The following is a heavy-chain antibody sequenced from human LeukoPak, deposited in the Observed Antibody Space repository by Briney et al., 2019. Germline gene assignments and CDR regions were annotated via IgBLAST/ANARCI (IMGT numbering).Heavy chain of an antibody. CDR3: AKDFSSVTMVRCDY. D-gene: IGHD3-10*01. CDR2: IRYDGSNK. CDR1: GFTFSSYG. J-gene: IGHJ4*02. V-gene: IGHV3-30*02. Sequence: PGGSLRLSCAASGFTFSSYGMHWVRQAPGKGLEWVAFIRYDGSNKYYADSVKGRFTISRDNSKNTLYLQMNSLRAEDTAVYYCAKDFSSVTMVRCDYWGQGTLVTVSS.